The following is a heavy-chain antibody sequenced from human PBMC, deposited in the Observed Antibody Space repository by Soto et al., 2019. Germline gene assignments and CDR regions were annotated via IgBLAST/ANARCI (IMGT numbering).Heavy chain of an antibody. CDR1: GFTFSSYA. Sequence: GGSLRLSCAASGFTFSSYAMHWVRQAPGKGLEWVAVISYDGSNKYYADSVKGRFTISRDNSKNTLYLQMNSLRAEDTAVYYCARDQSEMATIAPLGYWGQGTLVTVSS. J-gene: IGHJ4*02. V-gene: IGHV3-30-3*01. D-gene: IGHD5-12*01. CDR3: ARDQSEMATIAPLGY. CDR2: ISYDGSNK.